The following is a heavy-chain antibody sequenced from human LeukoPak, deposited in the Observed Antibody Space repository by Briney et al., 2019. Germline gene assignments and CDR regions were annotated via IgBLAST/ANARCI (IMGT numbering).Heavy chain of an antibody. CDR3: ARETMMGDAFDI. CDR1: GGSFSGYY. J-gene: IGHJ3*02. CDR2: INHSGST. Sequence: SETLSLTCAVYGGSFSGYYWSWIRQPPGKGLEWIGEINHSGSTNYNPSLKSRVTISVDTSKNQFSLKLSSVTAADTAVYYCARETMMGDAFDIWGQGTMVTVSS. D-gene: IGHD3-22*01. V-gene: IGHV4-34*01.